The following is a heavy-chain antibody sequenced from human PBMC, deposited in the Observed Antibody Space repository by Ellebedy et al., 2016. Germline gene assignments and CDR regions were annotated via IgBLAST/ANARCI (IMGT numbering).Heavy chain of an antibody. CDR3: AKTQDYSFPS. J-gene: IGHJ1*01. D-gene: IGHD2-21*01. CDR2: SYSDGRT. V-gene: IGHV3-53*01. Sequence: GGSLRLXXAASAFNVMSWVRQAPGKGLEWVSISYSDGRTYYADSVKGRLSVSRDQSKNTVFLQMNNLSAEDTAVFYCAKTQDYSFPSWGQGTPVTVSS. CDR1: AFNV.